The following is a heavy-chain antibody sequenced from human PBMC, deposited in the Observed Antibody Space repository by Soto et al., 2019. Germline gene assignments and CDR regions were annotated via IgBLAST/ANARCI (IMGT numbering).Heavy chain of an antibody. J-gene: IGHJ4*02. D-gene: IGHD3-10*01. CDR3: AGEGDYYGSGSY. CDR1: GFTFNMYG. CDR2: IWYDGSNK. Sequence: QVQLVESGGGVVQPGRSLRLSCAASGFTFNMYGMHWVRQAPGKGLEWVAVIWYDGSNKYYADSVKGRFTISRDNSKNTLYLQMNSMRAEDTAVYYCAGEGDYYGSGSYWGQGTLVTVSS. V-gene: IGHV3-33*01.